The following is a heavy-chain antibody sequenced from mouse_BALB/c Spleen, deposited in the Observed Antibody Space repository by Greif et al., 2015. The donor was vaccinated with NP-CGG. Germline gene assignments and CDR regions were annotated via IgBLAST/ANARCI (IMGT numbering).Heavy chain of an antibody. CDR2: IDPANGNT. CDR3: ARSGYYGSSYWYFDV. D-gene: IGHD1-1*01. Sequence: EVQLQQSGAELVKPGASVKLSCTASGFNIKDTYMHWVKQRPEQGLEWIGRIDPANGNTKYDPKSQGKATITADTSSNTAYLQLSSLTSEDTAVYYCARSGYYGSSYWYFDVWGAGTTVTVSS. J-gene: IGHJ1*01. V-gene: IGHV14-3*02. CDR1: GFNIKDTY.